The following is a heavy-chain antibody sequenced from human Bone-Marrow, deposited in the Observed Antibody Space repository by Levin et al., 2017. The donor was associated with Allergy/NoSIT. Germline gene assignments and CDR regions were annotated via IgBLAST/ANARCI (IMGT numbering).Heavy chain of an antibody. V-gene: IGHV3-23*01. CDR1: GFPFSSYA. CDR2: ISGSGDST. Sequence: GGSLRLSCAASGFPFSSYAMSWVRQAPGKGLEWISAISGSGDSTYCADSVKGRFTISRDNSKNTLYLQMNSLRAEDTAVYYCAKDALRDYSDSSGYYHYWGQGTLVTVSS. J-gene: IGHJ4*02. CDR3: AKDALRDYSDSSGYYHY. D-gene: IGHD3-22*01.